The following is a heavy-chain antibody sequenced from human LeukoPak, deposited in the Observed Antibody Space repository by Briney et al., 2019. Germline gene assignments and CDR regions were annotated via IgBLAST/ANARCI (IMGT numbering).Heavy chain of an antibody. J-gene: IGHJ4*02. CDR2: IYYSGST. D-gene: IGHD2-2*01. CDR1: GGSISSGGYY. Sequence: PSQTLSLTCTVSGGSISSGGYYWSWIRQHPGKGLEWIGYIYYSGSTYYNPSLKSRVTMSVDTSKNQFSLKLSSVTAADTAVYYCARDTPYDCSSTSCYGRFDYWGQGTLVTVSS. V-gene: IGHV4-31*03. CDR3: ARDTPYDCSSTSCYGRFDY.